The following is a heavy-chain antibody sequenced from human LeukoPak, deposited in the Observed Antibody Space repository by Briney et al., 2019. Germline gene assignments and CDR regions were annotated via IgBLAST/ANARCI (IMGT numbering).Heavy chain of an antibody. V-gene: IGHV4-34*01. CDR2: INHSGST. D-gene: IGHD1-26*01. CDR3: ARNGHGYSGSYSFDY. Sequence: SETLSLTCAVYGGSFSGYYWSWIRQPPGKGLEWIGEINHSGSTNYNPSLKSRVTISVDTSKNQFSLKLSSVTAADTAVYYCARNGHGYSGSYSFDYWGQGTLVTVSS. J-gene: IGHJ4*02. CDR1: GGSFSGYY.